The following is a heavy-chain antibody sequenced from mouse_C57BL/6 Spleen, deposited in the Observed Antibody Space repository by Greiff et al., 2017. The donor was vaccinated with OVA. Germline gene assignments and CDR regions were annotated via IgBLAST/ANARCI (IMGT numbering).Heavy chain of an antibody. CDR2: ISTGGGST. D-gene: IGHD4-1*01. Sequence: EVPLVESGGGLVQPGASLTLSFASSGFTFTDSSLYWVRQTPAQCLDWVAYISTGGGSTYYPDTVKGRFTISRDNAKNTLYLQMSRLKSEDTAMYYCARPELGGYYFDYWGQGTTLTVSS. CDR1: GFTFTDSS. J-gene: IGHJ2*01. V-gene: IGHV5-12*01. CDR3: ARPELGGYYFDY.